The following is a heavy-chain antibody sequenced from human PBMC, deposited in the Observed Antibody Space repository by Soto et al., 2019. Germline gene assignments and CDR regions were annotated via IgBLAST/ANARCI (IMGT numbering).Heavy chain of an antibody. Sequence: GESLKISCKGSGYSFTSYWIGWVRQMPGKGLEWMGIIYPGDSDTRYSPSFQGQVTISADKSISTAYLQWSSLKASDTAMYYCARSSRYSGYDVDYYYYMDVWGKGTTVTVSS. CDR3: ARSSRYSGYDVDYYYYMDV. CDR2: IYPGDSDT. D-gene: IGHD5-12*01. V-gene: IGHV5-51*01. J-gene: IGHJ6*03. CDR1: GYSFTSYW.